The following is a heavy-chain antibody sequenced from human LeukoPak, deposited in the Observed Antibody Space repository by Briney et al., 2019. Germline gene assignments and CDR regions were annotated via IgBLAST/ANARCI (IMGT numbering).Heavy chain of an antibody. D-gene: IGHD2-8*01. V-gene: IGHV3-7*05. Sequence: GGSLRLSCAASGFTFSTYWMSWVRQAPGKGLEWVANINQGGSEKYYADSVKGRFTISRDNSKNTLYLQMNSLRAEDTAVYYCAREGGAGGTIDYWGQGTLVTVSS. J-gene: IGHJ4*02. CDR1: GFTFSTYW. CDR2: INQGGSEK. CDR3: AREGGAGGTIDY.